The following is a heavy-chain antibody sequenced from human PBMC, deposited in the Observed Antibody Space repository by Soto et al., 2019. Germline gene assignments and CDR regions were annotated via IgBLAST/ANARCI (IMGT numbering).Heavy chain of an antibody. CDR2: ISYDGSNK. D-gene: IGHD5-12*01. Sequence: ESGGGVVQPGRSLRLSCAASGFTFSSYGMHWVRQAPGKGLEWVAVISYDGSNKYYADSVKGRFTISRDNSKNTLYLQMNSLRAEDTAVYYCAKDIVAARGRYFDYWGQGTLVTVSS. J-gene: IGHJ4*02. CDR1: GFTFSSYG. V-gene: IGHV3-30*18. CDR3: AKDIVAARGRYFDY.